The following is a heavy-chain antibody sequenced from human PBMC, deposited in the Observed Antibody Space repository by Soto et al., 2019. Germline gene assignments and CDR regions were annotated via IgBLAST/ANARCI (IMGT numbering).Heavy chain of an antibody. V-gene: IGHV1-3*01. Sequence: ASVKVSCKASGYTFTSYAMHWVGQAPGQRLEWMGWINAGNGNTKYSQKFQGRVTITRDTSASTAYMELSSLRSEDTAVYYCARAVAVAADFDYWGQGTLVTV. D-gene: IGHD6-19*01. J-gene: IGHJ4*02. CDR3: ARAVAVAADFDY. CDR2: INAGNGNT. CDR1: GYTFTSYA.